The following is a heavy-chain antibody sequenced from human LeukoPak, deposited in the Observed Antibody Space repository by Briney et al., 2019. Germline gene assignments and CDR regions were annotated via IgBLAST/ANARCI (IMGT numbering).Heavy chain of an antibody. CDR2: ISDSGST. D-gene: IGHD6-13*01. CDR1: GVSIRSYY. J-gene: IGHJ5*02. Sequence: KPSETLSLTCSVSGVSIRSYYWSWIRQFPGKGLEWIGYISDSGSTNYNPSLKSRVSISRDTSKNQFSLRLTSVTAADTAVYFCAKRGYSSGWSSWGQGTLVTVSS. CDR3: AKRGYSSGWSS. V-gene: IGHV4-59*01.